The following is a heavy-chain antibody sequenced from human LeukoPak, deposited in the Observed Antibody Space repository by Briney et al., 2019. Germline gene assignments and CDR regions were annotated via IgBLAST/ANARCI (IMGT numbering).Heavy chain of an antibody. CDR3: ARYYYDRSVGPSDN. CDR2: IYPDDSDI. D-gene: IGHD3-22*01. CDR1: GYSFTDYW. Sequence: GESLKISCKGSGYSFTDYWIGWVRQMPGKGLEWMGIIYPDDSDIRYSPSFQGQVTISADKSIRTAYLQWSSLKASDTAMYYCARYYYDRSVGPSDNWGQGTLVTVSS. V-gene: IGHV5-51*01. J-gene: IGHJ4*02.